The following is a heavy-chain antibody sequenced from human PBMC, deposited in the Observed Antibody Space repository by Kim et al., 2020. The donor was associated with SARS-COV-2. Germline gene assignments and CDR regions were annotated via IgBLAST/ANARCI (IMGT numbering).Heavy chain of an antibody. Sequence: GGSLRLSCAASGFTVSSNYMSWVRQAPGKGLEWVSVIYSGGSTYYADSVKGRITISRDKSKNTLYLQMNSLRAEDTAVYYCARGGDSGYDWENWFDPWGQGTLVTVSS. V-gene: IGHV3-53*01. CDR2: IYSGGST. D-gene: IGHD5-12*01. CDR3: ARGGDSGYDWENWFDP. CDR1: GFTVSSNY. J-gene: IGHJ5*02.